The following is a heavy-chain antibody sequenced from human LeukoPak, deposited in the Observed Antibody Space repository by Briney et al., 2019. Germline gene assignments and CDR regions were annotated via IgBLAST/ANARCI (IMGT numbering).Heavy chain of an antibody. Sequence: PGGSLRLSCAASGFIFSNYGMHWVRQAPGEGLEWVAFIRYDGSPKYYADSVKGRFTISRDNAKTSLYLQINSQRAEDTAVYYCARDSYWLGGTIGAFDIWGQGTMVTVSS. CDR2: IRYDGSPK. V-gene: IGHV3-30*02. D-gene: IGHD3-10*01. J-gene: IGHJ3*02. CDR3: ARDSYWLGGTIGAFDI. CDR1: GFIFSNYG.